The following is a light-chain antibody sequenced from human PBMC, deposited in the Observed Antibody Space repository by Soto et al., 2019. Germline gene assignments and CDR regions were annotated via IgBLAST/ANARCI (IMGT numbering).Light chain of an antibody. Sequence: QYGLNEAPSASGTLGQSVTISCTGTSSDVGGYNYVSWYQQRPGKAPPIIIYEVTRRPSGVPDRIFASKSDTTASLTVSGLQAEDEADYYCRSFAGTNSFVFGTGTKVTVL. V-gene: IGLV2-8*01. CDR1: SSDVGGYNY. CDR3: RSFAGTNSFV. J-gene: IGLJ1*01. CDR2: EVT.